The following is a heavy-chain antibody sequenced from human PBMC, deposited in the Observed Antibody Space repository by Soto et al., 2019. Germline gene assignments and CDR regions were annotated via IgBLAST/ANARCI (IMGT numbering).Heavy chain of an antibody. CDR1: GGTFSSYA. J-gene: IGHJ4*02. CDR3: AREGEAYYYASSGYYHYFDY. V-gene: IGHV1-69*06. Sequence: QVQLVQSGAEVKKPGSSVKVSCKASGGTFSSYAISWVRQAHGQWLEWMGGIIPIFGTANYAQKFQGRVTITADKSKSTAYMELSSLRSEETAVYYCAREGEAYYYASSGYYHYFDYWGQETLVTVSS. D-gene: IGHD3-22*01. CDR2: IIPIFGTA.